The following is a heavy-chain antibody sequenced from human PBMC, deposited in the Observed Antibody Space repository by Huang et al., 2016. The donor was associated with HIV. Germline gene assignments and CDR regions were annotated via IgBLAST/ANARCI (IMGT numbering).Heavy chain of an antibody. D-gene: IGHD2-21*01. Sequence: QVQLVQSGAEVKKPGASVKVSCKVSGYTLTELSIHWVRQAPGKGLEWIGVFAPDHGETIYAQTFQGRVTMTEDTSTDTAYMELHSLRPEDTAVYYCAAGYDTYYDIWGQGTMVIASS. J-gene: IGHJ3*02. V-gene: IGHV1-24*01. CDR3: AAGYDTYYDI. CDR2: FAPDHGET. CDR1: GYTLTELS.